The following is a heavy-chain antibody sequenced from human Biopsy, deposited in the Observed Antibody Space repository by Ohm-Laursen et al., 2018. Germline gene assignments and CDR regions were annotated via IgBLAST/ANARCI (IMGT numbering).Heavy chain of an antibody. CDR2: LSYSGNT. CDR3: ARQGAVRYFDWPPSYYFHAMDV. V-gene: IGHV4-39*01. Sequence: SDTLSLTCTVSGGSISSNNYYWGWIRQPPGKGLEWIGSLSYSGNTYSNPSLKSRVTISVDTSKKQFFLKLTSVTAADTAVYYCARQGAVRYFDWPPSYYFHAMDVWGQGTTVTVSS. D-gene: IGHD3-9*01. CDR1: GGSISSNNYY. J-gene: IGHJ6*02.